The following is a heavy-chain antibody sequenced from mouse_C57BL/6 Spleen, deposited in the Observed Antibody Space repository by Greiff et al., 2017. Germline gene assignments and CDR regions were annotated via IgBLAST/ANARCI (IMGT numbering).Heavy chain of an antibody. D-gene: IGHD2-12*01. CDR3: ARRDYKDAMDY. CDR1: GYAFSSYW. J-gene: IGHJ4*01. V-gene: IGHV1-80*01. CDR2: IYPGDGDT. Sequence: VQLVESGAELVKPGASVKISCKASGYAFSSYWMNWVKQRPGKGLEWIGQIYPGDGDTNYNGKFKGKATLTADKSSSTAYMQLSSLTSEDSAVYFCARRDYKDAMDYWGQGTSVTVSS.